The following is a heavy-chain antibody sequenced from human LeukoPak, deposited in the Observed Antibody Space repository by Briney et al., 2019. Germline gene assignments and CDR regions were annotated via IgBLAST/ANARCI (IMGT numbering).Heavy chain of an antibody. D-gene: IGHD3-10*01. CDR1: GGSISSSSYY. Sequence: SETLSLTCTVSGGSISSSSYYWGWIRQPPGKGLEWIGSIYYSGSTYYNPSLKSRVTISVDTSKNQFSLKLSSVTAADTAVYYCARVDYYGSGSYYNKYAPYYYYYMDVWGKGTTVTVSS. CDR2: IYYSGST. J-gene: IGHJ6*03. V-gene: IGHV4-39*07. CDR3: ARVDYYGSGSYYNKYAPYYYYYMDV.